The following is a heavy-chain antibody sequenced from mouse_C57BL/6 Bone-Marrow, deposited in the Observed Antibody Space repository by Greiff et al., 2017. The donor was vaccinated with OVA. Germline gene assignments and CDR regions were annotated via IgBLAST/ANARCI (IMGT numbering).Heavy chain of an antibody. CDR3: ARKGMISAHYYAMDY. J-gene: IGHJ4*01. V-gene: IGHV1-54*01. Sequence: VQLQQSGAELVRPGTSVKVSCKASGYAFTNYLIEWVKQRPGQGLEWIGVINPGSGGTNYNEKFKGKATLTADKSSSTAYMQLSSLTSEDSAVYFCARKGMISAHYYAMDYWGQGTSVTVSS. CDR1: GYAFTNYL. D-gene: IGHD2-4*01. CDR2: INPGSGGT.